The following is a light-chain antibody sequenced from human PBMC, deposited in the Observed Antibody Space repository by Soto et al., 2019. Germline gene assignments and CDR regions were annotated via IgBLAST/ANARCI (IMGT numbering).Light chain of an antibody. Sequence: QSVLTQPPSASGSPGQSVTISCTGTSSDIGVYDYVSWYQQKSSKAPKLLIFEVIRRPSGVPDRFSGSKSGNTASLTVSGLQAEDEGDYYCSSYAGTNNWVFGGGTKLTVL. CDR2: EVI. CDR1: SSDIGVYDY. J-gene: IGLJ3*02. V-gene: IGLV2-8*01. CDR3: SSYAGTNNWV.